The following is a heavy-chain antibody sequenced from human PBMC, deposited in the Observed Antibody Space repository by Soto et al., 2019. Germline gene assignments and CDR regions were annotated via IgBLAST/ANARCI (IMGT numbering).Heavy chain of an antibody. CDR3: SQYSNHDHRSRVHHS. CDR2: IHHTGTD. Sequence: AENLSLTCNVSGDSITRINHFWGWVRQPPGTGLEWVVSIHHTGTDYYNPSLRRGITMFIDTSNNRFSLILTPVTAVDTACSFCSQYSNHDHRSRVHHSCGQGTLVTVYS. D-gene: IGHD2-15*01. J-gene: IGHJ5*01. CDR1: GDSITRINHF. V-gene: IGHV4-39*01.